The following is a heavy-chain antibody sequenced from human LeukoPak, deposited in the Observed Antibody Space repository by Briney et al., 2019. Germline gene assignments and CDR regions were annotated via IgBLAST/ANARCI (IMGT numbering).Heavy chain of an antibody. CDR2: IYYSRST. CDR3: ARSTGTEYYYYYYYMDV. V-gene: IGHV4-59*11. Sequence: SEALSLTCTVSGGSISSHYWSWIRQPPGKGLEWIGYIYYSRSTNYNPSLKSRVTISVDTSENQFSLKLSSVTAADTAVYYCARSTGTEYYYYYYYMDVWGKGTTVTVSS. CDR1: GGSISSHY. D-gene: IGHD1-1*01. J-gene: IGHJ6*03.